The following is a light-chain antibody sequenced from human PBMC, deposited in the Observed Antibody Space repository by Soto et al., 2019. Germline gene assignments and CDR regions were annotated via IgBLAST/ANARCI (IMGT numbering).Light chain of an antibody. J-gene: IGKJ2*01. Sequence: DIVMTQSPLSLPVTPGEPASISCRSSQSLLHSNGYNYLDWYLQKPGQSPQLLIYLGSNRASGXPXRXSGSGSGTDFTLNISRVEAEDVGVYYCMQALQTPPYTFGQGTKLEIK. CDR1: QSLLHSNGYNY. CDR3: MQALQTPPYT. V-gene: IGKV2-28*01. CDR2: LGS.